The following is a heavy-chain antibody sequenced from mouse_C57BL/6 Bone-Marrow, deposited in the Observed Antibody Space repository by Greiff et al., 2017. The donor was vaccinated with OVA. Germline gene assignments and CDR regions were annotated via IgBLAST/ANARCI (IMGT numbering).Heavy chain of an antibody. Sequence: EVQLQESGGDLVKPGGSLKLSCAASGFTFSSYGMSWVRQTPDKRLEWVATISSGGSYTYYPDSVKGRLTISRDNAKNTLYLQMSSLKSEDTAMYYCARDYYGSSYGYWGQGTTLTVSS. CDR1: GFTFSSYG. CDR3: ARDYYGSSYGY. J-gene: IGHJ2*01. CDR2: ISSGGSYT. D-gene: IGHD1-1*01. V-gene: IGHV5-6*01.